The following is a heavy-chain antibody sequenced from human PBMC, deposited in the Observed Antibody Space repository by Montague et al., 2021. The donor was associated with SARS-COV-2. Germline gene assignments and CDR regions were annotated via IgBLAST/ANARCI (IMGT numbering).Heavy chain of an antibody. J-gene: IGHJ4*02. CDR2: VNQSGRTT. CDR1: GGSLTNHY. CDR3: ARVPLHFDGFDY. V-gene: IGHV4-34*01. D-gene: IGHD3-9*01. Sequence: SETLSLTCAVYGGSLTNHYWTWVRQPPGNGPEWVGEVNQSGRTTHYNPSLRSRVTISVDRSNNQVSLTLESVTAADTAVYYCARVPLHFDGFDYWGQGSLVTVSS.